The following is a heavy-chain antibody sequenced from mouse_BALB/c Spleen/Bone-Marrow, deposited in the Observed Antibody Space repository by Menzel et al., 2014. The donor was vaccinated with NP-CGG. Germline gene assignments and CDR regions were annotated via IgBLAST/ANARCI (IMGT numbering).Heavy chain of an antibody. CDR2: IYPGNVDT. J-gene: IGHJ2*01. Sequence: QVQLQQSGPELVKPGTSARISCKPSGYTFTSYYIHWVKQRPGQGLEWIGWIYPGNVDTKYNEKFKGKATLTADKSSSTAYMQLSSLTSEDSAVYFCARETRYGNYVDYFDYWGQGTTLTVSS. CDR1: GYTFTSYY. V-gene: IGHV1S56*01. CDR3: ARETRYGNYVDYFDY. D-gene: IGHD2-10*02.